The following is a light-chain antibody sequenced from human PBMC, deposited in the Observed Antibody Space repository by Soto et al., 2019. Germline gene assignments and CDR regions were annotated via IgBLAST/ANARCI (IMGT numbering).Light chain of an antibody. CDR3: MQALQTPPT. V-gene: IGKV2-28*01. J-gene: IGKJ4*01. CDR2: LGS. Sequence: DIVMTQSPLSLPVTPGEPASISCRSSQSLLHRSGYNYLTWYLQKPGQSPQLLIYLGSSRASGVPDRFSGSGSGTDFTLKISRVEAEDVGVYYRMQALQTPPTCGGGTKVDSK. CDR1: QSLLHRSGYNY.